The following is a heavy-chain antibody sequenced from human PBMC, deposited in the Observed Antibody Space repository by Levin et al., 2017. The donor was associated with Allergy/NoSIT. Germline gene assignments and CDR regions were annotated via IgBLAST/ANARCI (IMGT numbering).Heavy chain of an antibody. CDR3: AKGGYFDSSGHYYALAFDY. D-gene: IGHD3-22*01. J-gene: IGHJ4*02. Sequence: GESLKISCAASGFTFTSFAMSWVRQAPGKGLEWVSTISGSGGSTYYADSVKGRFSISRDNSKNTLDLQMNSLRAEDTAVYFCAKGGYFDSSGHYYALAFDYWGQATLVTVSS. V-gene: IGHV3-23*01. CDR2: ISGSGGST. CDR1: GFTFTSFA.